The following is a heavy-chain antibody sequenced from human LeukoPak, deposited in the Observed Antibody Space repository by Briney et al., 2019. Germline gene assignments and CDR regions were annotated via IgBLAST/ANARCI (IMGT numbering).Heavy chain of an antibody. J-gene: IGHJ4*02. CDR3: TRVRQGSQSDY. CDR1: GGSISTSIW. Sequence: PSGTLSLTCAVSGGSISTSIWWSWVRQPPGKGLEWIGEISHTGSTNYNPSLKSRVTISVDTSKNQFSLQLSSVTAADTAVYYCTRVRQGSQSDYWGQGTLVTVSS. CDR2: ISHTGST. V-gene: IGHV4-4*02.